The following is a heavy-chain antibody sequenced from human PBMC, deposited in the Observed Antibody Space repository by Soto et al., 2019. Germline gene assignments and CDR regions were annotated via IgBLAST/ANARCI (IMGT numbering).Heavy chain of an antibody. CDR2: ISGSGGST. CDR3: EKTNLFCSSTSRYDY. CDR1: GFTFSNYA. V-gene: IGHV3-23*01. Sequence: GGSLRLSCAASGFTFSNYAMSWVRQVPGKGLEWVSAISGSGGSTYYADSVKGRFTISRDNSKNTLYLQMSSLSAEDTAVYYCEKTNLFCSSTSRYDYWGQGTLVTVYS. J-gene: IGHJ4*02. D-gene: IGHD2-2*01.